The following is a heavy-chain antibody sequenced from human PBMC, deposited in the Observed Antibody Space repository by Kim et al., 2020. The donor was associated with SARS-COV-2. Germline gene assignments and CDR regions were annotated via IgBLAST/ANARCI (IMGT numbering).Heavy chain of an antibody. CDR3: ARDRIWFGELLPGY. J-gene: IGHJ4*02. V-gene: IGHV1-3*01. D-gene: IGHD3-10*01. Sequence: SQKFQGRVTITRDTSASTAYMELSSLRSEDTAVYYCARDRIWFGELLPGYWGQGTLVTVSS.